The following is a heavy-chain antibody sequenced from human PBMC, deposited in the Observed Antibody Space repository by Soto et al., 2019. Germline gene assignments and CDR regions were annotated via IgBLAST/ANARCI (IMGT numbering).Heavy chain of an antibody. Sequence: ASETLSLTCAVYGGSFSGYYWSWIRQPPGKGLEWIGEINHSGSTNYNPSLKSRVTISVDTSKNQFSLKLSSVTAADTAVYYCARRRLRFLEWLFYGMDVWGQGTTVTVSS. CDR2: INHSGST. CDR3: ARRRLRFLEWLFYGMDV. CDR1: GGSFSGYY. J-gene: IGHJ6*02. V-gene: IGHV4-34*01. D-gene: IGHD3-3*01.